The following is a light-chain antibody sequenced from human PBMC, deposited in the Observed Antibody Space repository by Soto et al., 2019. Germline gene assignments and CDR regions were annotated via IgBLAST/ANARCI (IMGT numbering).Light chain of an antibody. V-gene: IGLV1-40*01. J-gene: IGLJ1*01. CDR3: QSYDSSLSGSNV. CDR1: SSKIGAGYD. CDR2: GNR. Sequence: QSVLTPPPSVSGAPGQGVTISCTGSSSKIGAGYDVHWYQQLPGTAPKLLIYGNRNRPSGVPDRFSGSKSGTSASLAITGLQAEDEADYYCQSYDSSLSGSNVFGTGTKVTVL.